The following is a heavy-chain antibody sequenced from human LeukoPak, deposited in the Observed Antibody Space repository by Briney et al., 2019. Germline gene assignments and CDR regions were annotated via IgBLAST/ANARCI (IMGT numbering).Heavy chain of an antibody. J-gene: IGHJ6*02. CDR1: GYTFTSYA. CDR3: ARDLMYGDYGDFYGMDV. Sequence: ASVKVSCKASGYTFTSYAMHWVRQAPGQRLEWMGWINAGNGNTKYSQKFQGRVTITRDTSASTAYMELSSLRSEDTAVYYCARDLMYGDYGDFYGMDVWGQGTTVTVSS. CDR2: INAGNGNT. V-gene: IGHV1-3*01. D-gene: IGHD4-17*01.